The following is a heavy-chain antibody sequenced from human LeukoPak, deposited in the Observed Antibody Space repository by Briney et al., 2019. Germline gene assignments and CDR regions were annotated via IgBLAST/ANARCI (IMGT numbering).Heavy chain of an antibody. J-gene: IGHJ4*02. V-gene: IGHV1-18*01. Sequence: ASVKVSCKASGYTFTSYGISWVRQGPGQGLEWMGWISAYNGNTNYAQKLQGRVTMTTDTPTSTAYMELRSLRSDDTAVYYCARNTRKYSGYDYAYWGQGTLVTVSS. CDR1: GYTFTSYG. CDR3: ARNTRKYSGYDYAY. CDR2: ISAYNGNT. D-gene: IGHD5-12*01.